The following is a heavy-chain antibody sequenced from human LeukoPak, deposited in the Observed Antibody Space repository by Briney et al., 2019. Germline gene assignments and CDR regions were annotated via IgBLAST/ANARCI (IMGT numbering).Heavy chain of an antibody. Sequence: ASVRVSCNPSGYTFTSYYIQWVRQAAGQGLEWMAIINPSGGITTYAHKLQGRVTITRDTSTSTVSMELSSFTSEDPTSHFCARDSRPSYDSSAYYDPGDYWGQGTLVTVSS. CDR3: ARDSRPSYDSSAYYDPGDY. D-gene: IGHD3-22*01. V-gene: IGHV1-46*04. CDR1: GYTFTSYY. CDR2: INPSGGIT. J-gene: IGHJ4*02.